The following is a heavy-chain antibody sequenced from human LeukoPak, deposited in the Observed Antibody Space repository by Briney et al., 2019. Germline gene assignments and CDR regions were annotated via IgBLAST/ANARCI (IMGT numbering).Heavy chain of an antibody. J-gene: IGHJ4*02. V-gene: IGHV4-39*07. Sequence: SETLSLTCTVSGGSISSSSYYWGWIRQPPGKGLEWIGSIYYSGSTYYNPSLKSRVTISVDTSKNQFSLKLSSVTAADTAVYYCARLHPNMYYFDYWGQGTLVTVSS. D-gene: IGHD2/OR15-2a*01. CDR3: ARLHPNMYYFDY. CDR2: IYYSGST. CDR1: GGSISSSSYY.